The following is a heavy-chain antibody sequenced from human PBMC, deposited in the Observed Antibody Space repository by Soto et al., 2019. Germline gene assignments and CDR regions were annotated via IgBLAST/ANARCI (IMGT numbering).Heavy chain of an antibody. D-gene: IGHD3-3*01. CDR1: GGSISSYY. V-gene: IGHV4-59*01. J-gene: IGHJ5*02. Sequence: SETLSLTCTVSGGSISSYYWSWIRQPPGKGLEWIGYIYYSGSTNYNPSLKSRVTISVDTSKNQFSLKLSSVTAADTAVYYCARTYYDFWDNWFDHWGQGTLVTVSS. CDR3: ARTYYDFWDNWFDH. CDR2: IYYSGST.